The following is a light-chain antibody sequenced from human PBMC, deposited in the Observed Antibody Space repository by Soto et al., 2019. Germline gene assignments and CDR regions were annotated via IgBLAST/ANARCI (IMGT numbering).Light chain of an antibody. CDR2: EVS. CDR1: SSDVGSNNI. J-gene: IGLJ2*01. CDR3: CSYAGSSTLV. Sequence: QSVLTQPASVSGSPGQSVTISCTGTSSDVGSNNIVSWYQQHPGKAPKLMIYEVSKRPSGVSNRFSGSKSGNTASLTISGLQAEDEADYYFCSYAGSSTLVFGGGTQLTVL. V-gene: IGLV2-23*02.